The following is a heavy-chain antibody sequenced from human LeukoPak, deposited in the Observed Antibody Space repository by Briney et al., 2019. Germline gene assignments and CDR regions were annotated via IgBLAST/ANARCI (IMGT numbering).Heavy chain of an antibody. Sequence: GGSLRLSCVASKFTFSSHWMTWVRQSPGKGLEWVANINQDGTEQYYLDSVRGRFTISRDNAKNSLFLQMNSLRADDTAVYYCARDDYCVTTSCHIPDYWGQGTLVTVSS. J-gene: IGHJ4*02. V-gene: IGHV3-7*01. CDR3: ARDDYCVTTSCHIPDY. CDR2: INQDGTEQ. D-gene: IGHD2-2*01. CDR1: KFTFSSHW.